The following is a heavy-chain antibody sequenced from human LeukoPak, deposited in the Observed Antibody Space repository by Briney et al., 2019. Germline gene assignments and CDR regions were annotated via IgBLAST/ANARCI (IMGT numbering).Heavy chain of an antibody. D-gene: IGHD6-13*01. V-gene: IGHV4-59*01. J-gene: IGHJ2*01. CDR3: ARVYYSNSYDYWYFDL. CDR1: GGSISSYY. Sequence: KPSETLSLTCTVSGGSISSYYWSWIRQPPGKGLEWIGYIYYSGSTHYNPSLESRVTISVDTSKNQFSLKLSSVTAADTAVYYCARVYYSNSYDYWYFDLWGRGTLVTVSS. CDR2: IYYSGST.